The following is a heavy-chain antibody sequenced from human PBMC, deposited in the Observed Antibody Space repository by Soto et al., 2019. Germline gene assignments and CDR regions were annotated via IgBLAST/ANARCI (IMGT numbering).Heavy chain of an antibody. Sequence: ASVKVSCKASGYTFTSYGISWVRQAPGQGLEWMRWISAYNGNTNYAQKLQGRVTMTTDTSTSTAYMELRSLRSDDTAVYYCARDAPYCSGGSCYSYAFDIWGQGTMVTV. J-gene: IGHJ3*02. CDR1: GYTFTSYG. CDR3: ARDAPYCSGGSCYSYAFDI. V-gene: IGHV1-18*01. D-gene: IGHD2-15*01. CDR2: ISAYNGNT.